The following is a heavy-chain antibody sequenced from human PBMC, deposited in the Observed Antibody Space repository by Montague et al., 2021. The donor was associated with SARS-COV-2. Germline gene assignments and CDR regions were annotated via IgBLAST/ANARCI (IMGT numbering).Heavy chain of an antibody. CDR1: GFNFGVYE. CDR2: INGGRSVL. D-gene: IGHD7-27*01. Sequence: SLRLSCAASGFNFGVYEMHWVRQSPGKGLEWVSYINGGRSVLYYADSVMGRFSISRDNAESSLYLQMNSLSAEDTADYYCAPAVPLAGDSWGQGTLVTVSS. CDR3: APAVPLAGDS. J-gene: IGHJ4*02. V-gene: IGHV3-48*03.